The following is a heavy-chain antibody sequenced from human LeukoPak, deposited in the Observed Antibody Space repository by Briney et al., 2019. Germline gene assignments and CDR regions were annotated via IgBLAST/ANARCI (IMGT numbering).Heavy chain of an antibody. CDR1: GFTFDDYT. CDR2: ISWDGDST. Sequence: GGSLRLSCAASGFTFDDYTMHWVRQVPGKGLEWVSLISWDGDSTYYADSVKGRFTISRDNSKNSLYLQMNSLRTEDTAFYCCAKSTVLDFYYYYMDVWGKGTTVTISS. J-gene: IGHJ6*03. V-gene: IGHV3-43*01. D-gene: IGHD4-11*01. CDR3: AKSTVLDFYYYYMDV.